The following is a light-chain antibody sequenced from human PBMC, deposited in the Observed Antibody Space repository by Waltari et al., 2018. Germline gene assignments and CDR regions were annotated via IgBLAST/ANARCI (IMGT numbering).Light chain of an antibody. V-gene: IGKV3-15*01. CDR3: QQYYVWPPIT. CDR2: GAS. CDR1: QSVRTN. Sequence: VLLTQSPASLSVSPGDTVILSFRASQSVRTNLVWYQQKAGQAPRTLICGASTRASGVQSRFSGSGSETDFTLIISSLQSEDAAVYFCQQYYVWPPITFGGGTKLEI. J-gene: IGKJ4*01.